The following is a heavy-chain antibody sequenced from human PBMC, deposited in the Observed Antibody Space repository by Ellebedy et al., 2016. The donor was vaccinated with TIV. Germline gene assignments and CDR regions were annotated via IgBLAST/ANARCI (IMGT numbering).Heavy chain of an antibody. J-gene: IGHJ4*02. V-gene: IGHV4-4*02. CDR3: ARGNAFLPGVAVTYRPFDY. D-gene: IGHD3-10*01. CDR2: IFHTGDT. Sequence: SETLFLTCTVSGGSISSRNYWSWVRQPPGKGLEWIGEIFHTGDTAYNPSLRGRVTLSVDKSNNQFSLKLTSVTAPDTAVYYCARGNAFLPGVAVTYRPFDYWGQGPLVTVSS. CDR1: GGSISSRNY.